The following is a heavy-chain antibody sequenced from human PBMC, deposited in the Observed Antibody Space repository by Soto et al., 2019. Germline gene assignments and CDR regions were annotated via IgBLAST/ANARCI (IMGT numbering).Heavy chain of an antibody. CDR2: ISYDGSNK. J-gene: IGHJ4*02. D-gene: IGHD6-6*01. CDR3: AREFKGSQIAARPPFDY. V-gene: IGHV3-30-3*01. CDR1: GFTFSSYA. Sequence: GGSLRLSCAASGFTFSSYAMHWVRQAPGKGLEWVAVISYDGSNKYYADSVKGRFTISRDNSKNTLYLQMNGLRAEDTAVYYCAREFKGSQIAARPPFDYWGQGTLVTVSS.